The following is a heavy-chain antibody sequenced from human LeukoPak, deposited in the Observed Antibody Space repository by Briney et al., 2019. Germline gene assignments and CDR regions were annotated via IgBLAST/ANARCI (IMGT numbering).Heavy chain of an antibody. CDR2: ISGSGGST. CDR1: GFTFSSYA. D-gene: IGHD2-2*01. V-gene: IGHV3-23*01. Sequence: GGSLRLSCAASGFTFSSYAMSWVRQAPGKGLEWVSAISGSGGSTYYADSVKGRFTISRDNSKNTLYLQMNSLRAEDTAVYYCARDIVVVPAAMNLGYYYMDVWGKGTTVTVSS. J-gene: IGHJ6*03. CDR3: ARDIVVVPAAMNLGYYYMDV.